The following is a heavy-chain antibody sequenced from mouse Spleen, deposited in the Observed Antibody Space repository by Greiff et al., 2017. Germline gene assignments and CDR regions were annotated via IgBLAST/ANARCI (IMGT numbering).Heavy chain of an antibody. CDR3: AREDGSSSY. J-gene: IGHJ2*01. CDR2: ISYDGSN. CDR1: GYSITSGYY. Sequence: VQLKESGPGLVKPSQSLSLTCSVTGYSITSGYYWNWIRQFPGNKLEWMGYISYDGSNNYNPSLKNRISITRDTSKNQFFLKLNSVTTEDTATYYCAREDGSSSYWGQGTTLTVSS. D-gene: IGHD1-1*01. V-gene: IGHV3-6*01.